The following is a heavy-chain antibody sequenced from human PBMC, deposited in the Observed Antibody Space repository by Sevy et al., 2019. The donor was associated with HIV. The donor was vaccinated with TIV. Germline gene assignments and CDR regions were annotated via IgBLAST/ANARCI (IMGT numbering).Heavy chain of an antibody. CDR1: GGSISTYY. V-gene: IGHV4-59*01. J-gene: IGHJ5*02. CDR2: IYYTGST. D-gene: IGHD5-12*01. Sequence: SETLSLTCTVSGGSISTYYWSWIRQPPGKGLEYIGYIYYTGSTNYNPSLKSRFTISVDTSKNQFSLNLRLVTDVDTAVYYCAGAPPVRSGDDSLNWFDPWGQGTLVTVSS. CDR3: AGAPPVRSGDDSLNWFDP.